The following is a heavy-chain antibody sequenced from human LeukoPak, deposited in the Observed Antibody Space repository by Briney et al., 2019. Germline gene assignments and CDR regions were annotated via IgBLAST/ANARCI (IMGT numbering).Heavy chain of an antibody. CDR1: GFTFSSYA. D-gene: IGHD3-22*01. CDR3: AKDRYYYDSSGYRPRLDY. CDR2: ISGSGGST. Sequence: GGSLRLSCAASGFTFSSYAMSWVRQAPGKGLEWVSAISGSGGSTYHADSVKGRFTISRDNSKNTLYLQMNSLRAEDTAVYYCAKDRYYYDSSGYRPRLDYWGQGTLVTVSS. V-gene: IGHV3-23*01. J-gene: IGHJ4*02.